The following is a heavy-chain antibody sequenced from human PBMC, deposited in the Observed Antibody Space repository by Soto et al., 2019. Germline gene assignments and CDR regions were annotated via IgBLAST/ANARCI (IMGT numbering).Heavy chain of an antibody. CDR3: WRHKGIAVVTEFMGYFER. CDR1: GGSISRYY. D-gene: IGHD2-21*02. Sequence: PSETLSLTCTVSGGSISRYYWSWIRQPPGKDLEWIASIYKSGTTYYSPSLKSRVTMSVDTSTNQFSLKLSSVTAADSGVYYCWRHKGIAVVTEFMGYFERWGQGTLDAASS. V-gene: IGHV4-59*04. CDR2: IYKSGTT. J-gene: IGHJ1*01.